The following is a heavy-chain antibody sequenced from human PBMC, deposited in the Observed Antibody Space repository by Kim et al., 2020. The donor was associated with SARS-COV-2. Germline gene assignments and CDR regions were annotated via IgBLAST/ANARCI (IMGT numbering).Heavy chain of an antibody. J-gene: IGHJ6*02. Sequence: STYYADSVQGRLTISRDKPKNTLYLQMNSLRAEDTAVYYCARDAQSYGMDVWGQGTTVTVSS. CDR2: ST. CDR3: ARDAQSYGMDV. V-gene: IGHV3-66*01.